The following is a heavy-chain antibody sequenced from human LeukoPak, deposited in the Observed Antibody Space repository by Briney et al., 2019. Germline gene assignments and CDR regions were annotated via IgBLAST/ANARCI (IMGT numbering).Heavy chain of an antibody. CDR2: IFPIFATE. CDR1: GGTFSSYA. CDR3: ARGGYCSGGSCYSFDY. J-gene: IGHJ4*02. Sequence: SVKVSCKASGGTFSSYAISWVRQAPGQRLEWMGGIFPIFATENYAQKFQGRVTITADESTSTAYMELSSLRSEDTAVYYCARGGYCSGGSCYSFDYWGQGTLVTVSS. V-gene: IGHV1-69*13. D-gene: IGHD2-15*01.